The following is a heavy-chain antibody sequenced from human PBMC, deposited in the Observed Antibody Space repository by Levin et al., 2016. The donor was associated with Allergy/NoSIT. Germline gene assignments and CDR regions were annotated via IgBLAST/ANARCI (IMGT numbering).Heavy chain of an antibody. CDR3: AAALRSTTLYYLDF. V-gene: IGHV1-58*01. J-gene: IGHJ4*02. Sequence: SVKVSCKASGLTFTNSAVQWVRQARGQRLEWLGGIVVGSGYTLHAQRFYERVTITRDMSTNTAYMELSSLRSDDTAVYYCAAALRSTTLYYLDFWGQGTLVNVSS. D-gene: IGHD2/OR15-2a*01. CDR2: IVVGSGYT. CDR1: GLTFTNSA.